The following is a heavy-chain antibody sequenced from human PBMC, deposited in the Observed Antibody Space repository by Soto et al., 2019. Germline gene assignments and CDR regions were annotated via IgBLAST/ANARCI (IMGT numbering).Heavy chain of an antibody. D-gene: IGHD6-13*01. CDR2: IYYSGST. CDR1: GGSISSYY. Sequence: PSETLSLTCTVSGGSISSYYWSWIRQPPGKGLEWIGYIYYSGSTYYNPSLKSRVTISVDRSKNQFSLKLSSVTAADTAVYYCASAQLGGMDVWGQGTTVTVSS. V-gene: IGHV4-59*12. CDR3: ASAQLGGMDV. J-gene: IGHJ6*02.